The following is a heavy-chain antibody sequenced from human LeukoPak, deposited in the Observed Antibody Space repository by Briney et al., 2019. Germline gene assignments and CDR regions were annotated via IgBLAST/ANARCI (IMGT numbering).Heavy chain of an antibody. V-gene: IGHV3-7*01. D-gene: IGHD6-19*01. CDR3: ARDLQGYSSGWYRGDY. CDR1: GFTFRTYW. Sequence: PGGSLRLSCAASGFTFRTYWMSWVRQAPGKGLEWVAIIKQDGSEKYYVDSVKGRFTISRDNAKNSLYLQMNSLRAEDPAVYYCARDLQGYSSGWYRGDYWGQGTLVTVSS. J-gene: IGHJ4*02. CDR2: IKQDGSEK.